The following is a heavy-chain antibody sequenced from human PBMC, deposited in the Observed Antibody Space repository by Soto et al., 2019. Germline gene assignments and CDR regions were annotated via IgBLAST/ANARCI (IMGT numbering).Heavy chain of an antibody. J-gene: IGHJ5*02. CDR1: GFTFGDNA. V-gene: IGHV3-49*03. CDR2: IRSRAYGGTT. CDR3: TRGWIFGPLINWFDP. Sequence: EVQLVESGGHMVQPGRSLRLSCTASGFTFGDNAMSWFRQAPGEGLAWVGFIRSRAYGGTTEYAASVKGRFTISRDDSKSIAYLQMNSLKTEATALYYCTRGWIFGPLINWFDPWGQGTLVTVSS. D-gene: IGHD3-3*01.